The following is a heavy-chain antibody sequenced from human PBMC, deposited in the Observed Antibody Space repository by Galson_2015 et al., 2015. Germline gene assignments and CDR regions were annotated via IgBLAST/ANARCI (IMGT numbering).Heavy chain of an antibody. CDR2: IKSKTDGGTT. J-gene: IGHJ6*03. V-gene: IGHV3-15*01. Sequence: SLRLSCAASKFTFSNAWMSWVRQAPGKGLEWVGRIKSKTDGGTTDYAAPVKGRFTISRDDSKNMLYLQMNSLKTEDTAVYYCTTLSSYYDFWSGSSAYYYMDVRGKGTTVTVSS. CDR1: KFTFSNAW. CDR3: TTLSSYYDFWSGSSAYYYMDV. D-gene: IGHD3-3*01.